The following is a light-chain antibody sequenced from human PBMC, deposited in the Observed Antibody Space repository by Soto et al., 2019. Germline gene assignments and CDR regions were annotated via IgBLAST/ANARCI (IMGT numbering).Light chain of an antibody. CDR3: AAWDDSLNGVV. V-gene: IGLV1-44*01. CDR2: SNN. J-gene: IGLJ2*01. Sequence: QSVMTQPPSASGTPGQRVTISCSGSSSNFGSNSVNWYQQLPGTAPKLLIYSNNQRPSGVPDRFSGSKSGTSASVAISGLQSEDEADYYCAAWDDSLNGVVFGGGTKLTVL. CDR1: SSNFGSNS.